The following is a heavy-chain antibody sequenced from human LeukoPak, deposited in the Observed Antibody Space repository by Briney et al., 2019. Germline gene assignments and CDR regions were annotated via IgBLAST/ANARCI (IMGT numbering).Heavy chain of an antibody. CDR1: GGSFSGYY. CDR2: INHSGST. J-gene: IGHJ4*02. D-gene: IGHD2-21*02. Sequence: SETLSLTCAVYGGSFSGYYWSWIRQPPGKGLEWIGEINHSGSTNYNPSLKSRVTISVDTSKNQFSLKLSSVTAADTAVYYCARDSGAYCGGDCYPTAGNYFDYWGQGILVTVSS. CDR3: ARDSGAYCGGDCYPTAGNYFDY. V-gene: IGHV4-34*01.